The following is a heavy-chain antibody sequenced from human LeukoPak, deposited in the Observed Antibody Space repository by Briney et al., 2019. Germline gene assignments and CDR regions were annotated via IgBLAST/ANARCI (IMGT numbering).Heavy chain of an antibody. D-gene: IGHD2-15*01. CDR1: GFTFSSYS. CDR3: AKDSSSWPTFFDY. Sequence: GGSLRLSCAASGFTFSSYSMNWVRQAPWKGLEWVSSISWNSGGVGYADSVKGRFTISRDNAKNSLYLQMSSLRAEDMALYYCAKDSSSWPTFFDYWGQGTLVTVSS. V-gene: IGHV3-9*03. CDR2: ISWNSGGV. J-gene: IGHJ4*02.